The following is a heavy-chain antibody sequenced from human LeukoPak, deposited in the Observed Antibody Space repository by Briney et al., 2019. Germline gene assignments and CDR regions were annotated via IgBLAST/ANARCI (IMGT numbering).Heavy chain of an antibody. CDR3: AKDDDILTGCNFDY. Sequence: GGSLRLSCAASEFTFSSYAMSWVRQAPGKGLEWVSATSGSGGSTYYADSVKGRFTISRDNSKNTLYLQMNSLRAEDTAVYYCAKDDDILTGCNFDYWGQGTLVTVSS. CDR2: TSGSGGST. V-gene: IGHV3-23*01. D-gene: IGHD3-9*01. J-gene: IGHJ4*02. CDR1: EFTFSSYA.